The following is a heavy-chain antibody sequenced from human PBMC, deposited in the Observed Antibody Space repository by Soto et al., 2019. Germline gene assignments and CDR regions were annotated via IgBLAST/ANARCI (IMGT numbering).Heavy chain of an antibody. D-gene: IGHD5-18*01. Sequence: GESLKIFCKGSGYSFTTYWIGWVRQMPGKGLEWIGTIDASDSSTNSSPSLQGHVTSPANNSITTSYLQWSSPKASDTALYEWARHGGYSYGYFYYWGQGTLVTVSS. J-gene: IGHJ4*02. CDR1: GYSFTTYW. CDR3: ARHGGYSYGYFYY. V-gene: IGHV5-10-1*01. CDR2: IDASDSST.